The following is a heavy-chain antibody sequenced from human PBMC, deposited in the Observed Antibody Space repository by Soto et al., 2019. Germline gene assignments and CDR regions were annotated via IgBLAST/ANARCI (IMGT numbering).Heavy chain of an antibody. D-gene: IGHD1-26*01. Sequence: EVQLVESGEVLVKPGGSLRLCCAASGFTFSIPWMNWVRQAPGKGLEWVGRIKSKVHGGTADYAAPVKSRFTISRDDSRNTLYLQMNSLKTEDIAVYYCTAVILGNSNGMDVWGQGTTVTVSS. CDR3: TAVILGNSNGMDV. V-gene: IGHV3-15*07. CDR2: IKSKVHGGTA. CDR1: GFTFSIPW. J-gene: IGHJ6*02.